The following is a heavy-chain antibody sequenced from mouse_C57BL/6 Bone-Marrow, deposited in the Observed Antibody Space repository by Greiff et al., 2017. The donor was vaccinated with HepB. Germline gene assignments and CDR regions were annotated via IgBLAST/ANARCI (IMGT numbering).Heavy chain of an antibody. CDR1: GFSLTSYG. V-gene: IGHV2-5*01. D-gene: IGHD2-12*01. CDR3: AKNRYDGYFDV. J-gene: IGHJ1*03. Sequence: VQLQQSGPGLVQPSQSLSITCTVSGFSLTSYGVHWVRQSPGKGLEWLGVIWRGGSTDYNAAFMSRLSITTDNSKSQVVFKMNSLQADDTAIYYCAKNRYDGYFDVWGTGTTVTVSS. CDR2: IWRGGST.